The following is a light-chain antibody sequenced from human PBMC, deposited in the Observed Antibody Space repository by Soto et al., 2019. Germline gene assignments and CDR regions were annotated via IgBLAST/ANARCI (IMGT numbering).Light chain of an antibody. J-gene: IGKJ1*01. CDR1: QSVTYDQ. CDR3: QQYGDLPPT. Sequence: EIVWPQSPDTLSLSRGEGATLSCRASQSVTYDQLAWYRQTPGQAPRLLIYGASSRAAGIPDRFSGSGSGTDFTPTISRLEPEDFVVYHCQQYGDLPPTFGQGTKVDIK. CDR2: GAS. V-gene: IGKV3-20*01.